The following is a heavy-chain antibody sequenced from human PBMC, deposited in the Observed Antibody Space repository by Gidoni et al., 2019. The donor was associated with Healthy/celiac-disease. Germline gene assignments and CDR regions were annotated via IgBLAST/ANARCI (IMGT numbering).Heavy chain of an antibody. CDR3: ARDRRRSYYFDY. V-gene: IGHV4-31*03. CDR2: IYYSGST. J-gene: IGHJ4*02. Sequence: QVQLQESGPGLVKPSQTLSPTCTVSGGPISSGGYYWSWIRQHPGKGLEWIGYIYYSGSTYYNPSLKIRVTISVDTSKNQCSLKLSSVTAADTAVYYCARDRRRSYYFDYWGQGTLVTVSS. CDR1: GGPISSGGYY. D-gene: IGHD1-26*01.